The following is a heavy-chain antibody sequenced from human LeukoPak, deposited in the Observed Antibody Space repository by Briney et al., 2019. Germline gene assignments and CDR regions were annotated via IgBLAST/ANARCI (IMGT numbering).Heavy chain of an antibody. J-gene: IGHJ4*02. V-gene: IGHV1-3*01. CDR1: GYTFTSYA. CDR3: ARGGPAATTTPLDY. D-gene: IGHD1-26*01. CDR2: TNAGNDNT. Sequence: GASVKVSCKASGYTFTSYAMHWVRQAPGQRLEWMGWTNAGNDNTKYSQRFQGRVTITRDTSASTAYMELTSLGSEDTAVYYCARGGPAATTTPLDYWGQGTLVTVSS.